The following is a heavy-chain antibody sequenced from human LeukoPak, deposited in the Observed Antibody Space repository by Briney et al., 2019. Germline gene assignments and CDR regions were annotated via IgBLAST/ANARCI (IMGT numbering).Heavy chain of an antibody. CDR1: GFTFSSYA. J-gene: IGHJ4*02. V-gene: IGHV3-30-3*01. D-gene: IGHD3-22*01. CDR3: ARDKTYDSSGPEDY. CDR2: ISYDGSNK. Sequence: GGSLRLSCAASGFTFSSYAMHWVRKAPGKGLEWVAVISYDGSNKYYADSVKGRFTISRDNSKNTLYLQMNSLRAEDTAVYYCARDKTYDSSGPEDYWGQGTLVTVSS.